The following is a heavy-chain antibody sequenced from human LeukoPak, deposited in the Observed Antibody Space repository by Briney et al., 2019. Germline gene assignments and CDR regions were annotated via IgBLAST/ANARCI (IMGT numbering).Heavy chain of an antibody. V-gene: IGHV4-30-2*01. CDR3: AREAPWNLITFGGAHSDY. Sequence: SETLSLTCTVSGGSISSGGYYWSWIRQPPGKGLEWIGYIYHSGSTYYNPSLKSRVTISIDAPKNQFSLKLSSVTAADTAMYYCAREAPWNLITFGGAHSDYWGRGMLVTVSS. CDR2: IYHSGST. D-gene: IGHD3-16*01. J-gene: IGHJ4*02. CDR1: GGSISSGGYY.